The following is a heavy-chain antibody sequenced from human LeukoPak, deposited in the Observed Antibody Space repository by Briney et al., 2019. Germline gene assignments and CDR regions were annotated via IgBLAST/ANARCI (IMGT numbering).Heavy chain of an antibody. CDR1: ALSFRNYA. D-gene: IGHD6-19*01. CDR3: AKTVAGED. Sequence: GGSMSLSCAASALSFRNYAMNCVSQAPGKGLVWVSTIGGDGEKTYYADSVKGRFTISRDNSKNTLYLQMNSLRAEDTAVYYCAKTVAGEDWGQGTLVTVSS. V-gene: IGHV3-23*01. J-gene: IGHJ4*02. CDR2: IGGDGEKT.